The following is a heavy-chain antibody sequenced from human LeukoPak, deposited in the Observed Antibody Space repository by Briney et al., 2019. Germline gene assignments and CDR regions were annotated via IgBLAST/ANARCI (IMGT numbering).Heavy chain of an antibody. CDR3: TRRDISVYYFDY. CDR1: GFTFSGSA. J-gene: IGHJ4*02. Sequence: GGSLKLSCAASGFTFSGSAMHWVRQASGKGLEWLGRIRSKANTYATAYAASVKGRFTISRDDSNNTAYLQMNSLKTEDTAVYYCTRRDISVYYFDYWGQGTLVTVSS. D-gene: IGHD6-19*01. CDR2: IRSKANTYAT. V-gene: IGHV3-73*01.